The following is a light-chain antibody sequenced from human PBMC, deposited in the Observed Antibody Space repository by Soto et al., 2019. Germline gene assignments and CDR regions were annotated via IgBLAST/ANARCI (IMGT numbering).Light chain of an antibody. J-gene: IGLJ1*01. CDR2: DVS. V-gene: IGLV2-11*01. Sequence: QSALTQPRSVSRSPGQSVTISCTGTSSDVGGYNYVSWYQQYPGKAPKLMIYDVSKRPSGVPDRFSGSKSGNTASLTISGLQAEDEADYYCCSYAGSYIYVFGTGTKV. CDR1: SSDVGGYNY. CDR3: CSYAGSYIYV.